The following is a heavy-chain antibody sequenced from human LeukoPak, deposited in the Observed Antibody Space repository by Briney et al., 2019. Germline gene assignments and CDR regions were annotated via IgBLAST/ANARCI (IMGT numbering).Heavy chain of an antibody. CDR3: ARRLGSAVAFDY. J-gene: IGHJ4*02. V-gene: IGHV4-39*01. Sequence: SETLSLTCTVSGGSISSSSYYWGWIRQPPGKGLEWIGSIYYSGGTYYNPSLKSRVTISVDTSKNQFSLKLSSVTAADTAVYYCARRLGSAVAFDYWGQGTLVTVSS. D-gene: IGHD1-26*01. CDR1: GGSISSSSYY. CDR2: IYYSGGT.